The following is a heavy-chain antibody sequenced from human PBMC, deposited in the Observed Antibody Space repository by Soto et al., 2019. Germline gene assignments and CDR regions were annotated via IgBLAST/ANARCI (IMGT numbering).Heavy chain of an antibody. Sequence: PGESLKISCKGSGYTFTSYWIGWVRQMPGEGLEWMGVIYPSDSDIRYSPSFQGKVTISADKSITTAYLQWSSLKAADTAMYYCVGSGTSSGRFSDYWGQGTLVTVSS. J-gene: IGHJ4*02. V-gene: IGHV5-51*01. D-gene: IGHD2-15*01. CDR3: VGSGTSSGRFSDY. CDR2: IYPSDSDI. CDR1: GYTFTSYW.